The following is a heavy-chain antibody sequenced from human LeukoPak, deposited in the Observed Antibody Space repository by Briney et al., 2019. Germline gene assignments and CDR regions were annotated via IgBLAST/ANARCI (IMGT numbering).Heavy chain of an antibody. J-gene: IGHJ5*02. V-gene: IGHV4-61*02. CDR3: ARAGAMVFSGP. Sequence: PSQTLSLTCTVSGVSISGGSYYWSWIRQPAGKGLEWIGRIYTSGSTNYNPSLKSRVTISVDTSKSQFSLKLSSVTAADTAVYYCARAGAMVFSGPWGQGTLVTVSS. CDR1: GVSISGGSYY. D-gene: IGHD5-18*01. CDR2: IYTSGST.